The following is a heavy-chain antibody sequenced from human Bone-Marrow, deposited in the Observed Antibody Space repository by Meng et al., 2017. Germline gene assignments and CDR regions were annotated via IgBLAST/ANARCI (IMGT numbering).Heavy chain of an antibody. CDR1: GFTFDDYA. D-gene: IGHD5-18*01. V-gene: IGHV3-9*03. J-gene: IGHJ4*02. Sequence: LSLTCAASGFTFDDYAMHWVRQAPGKGLEWVSGISWNSGSIGYADSVKGRFTISRDNAKNSLYLQMNSLRAEDMALYYCASALSSRYSYGYGYWGQGTLVTVSS. CDR3: ASALSSRYSYGYGY. CDR2: ISWNSGSI.